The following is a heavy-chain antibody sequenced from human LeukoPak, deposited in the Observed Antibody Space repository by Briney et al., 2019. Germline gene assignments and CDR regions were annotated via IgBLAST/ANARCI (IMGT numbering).Heavy chain of an antibody. Sequence: ASVKISCKVSGYTFTDYYMHWVQQAAGKGLEWMGLVDPEDGETIYAEKFQGRVTITADTSTDTAYMELSSLRSEDTAVYYCATEGPYCGGDCYPYFQHWGQGTLVTVSS. CDR3: ATEGPYCGGDCYPYFQH. CDR1: GYTFTDYY. CDR2: VDPEDGET. J-gene: IGHJ1*01. D-gene: IGHD2-21*02. V-gene: IGHV1-69-2*01.